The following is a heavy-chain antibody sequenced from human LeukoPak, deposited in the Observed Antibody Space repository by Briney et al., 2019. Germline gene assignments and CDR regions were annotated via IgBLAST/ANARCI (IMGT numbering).Heavy chain of an antibody. V-gene: IGHV3-21*01. CDR1: GFTFSSYS. D-gene: IGHD4-23*01. J-gene: IGHJ4*02. Sequence: GGSLRLSCAASGFTFSSYSMNWVRQAPGKGLEWVSSITSTSSYINYVDSVKGRFTISRDNARNSLYLQMNSLRAEDTALYYCARVGGATDYWGQGTLVTVSS. CDR2: ITSTSSYI. CDR3: ARVGGATDY.